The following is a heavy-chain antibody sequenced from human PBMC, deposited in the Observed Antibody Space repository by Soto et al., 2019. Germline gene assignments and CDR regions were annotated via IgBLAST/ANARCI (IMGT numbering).Heavy chain of an antibody. V-gene: IGHV3-15*01. D-gene: IGHD3-3*01. Sequence: GGSLRLSCAASGFTFSNAWMSWVRQAPGKGLEWVGRIKSKTDGGTTDYAAPVKGRFTISRDDSKNTLYLQMNSLKTEDTAVYYCTGFLEWLLGPFDYWGQGTLVTVSS. CDR1: GFTFSNAW. CDR3: TGFLEWLLGPFDY. J-gene: IGHJ4*02. CDR2: IKSKTDGGTT.